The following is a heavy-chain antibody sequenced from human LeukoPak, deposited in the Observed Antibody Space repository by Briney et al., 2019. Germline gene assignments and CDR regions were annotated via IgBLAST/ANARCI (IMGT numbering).Heavy chain of an antibody. D-gene: IGHD3-16*01. Sequence: GGSLRLSCAASGFTFRTYLMHWVRQAPGKGLLWVSRINTDGSGTIYADSVKGRFTISRDNANNTLYLQMNSLRAEDPALYYCARAKPGGNWFDPWGQGTLVTVSS. CDR2: INTDGSGT. J-gene: IGHJ5*02. CDR1: GFTFRTYL. V-gene: IGHV3-74*01. CDR3: ARAKPGGNWFDP.